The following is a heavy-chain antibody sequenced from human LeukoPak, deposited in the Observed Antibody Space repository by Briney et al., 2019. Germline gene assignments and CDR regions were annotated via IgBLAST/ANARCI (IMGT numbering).Heavy chain of an antibody. J-gene: IGHJ4*02. V-gene: IGHV4-30-4*01. Sequence: SETLSLPCTVSGHSISSGDYYWRWIREPPGKGLESIGYIYYSGSPYCNPSLKSRYTISVDTSKNQFSLNLSSVTAADTAVYYCARADILTGYYYFDYWGQGTLVTVSS. D-gene: IGHD3-9*01. CDR3: ARADILTGYYYFDY. CDR2: IYYSGSP. CDR1: GHSISSGDYY.